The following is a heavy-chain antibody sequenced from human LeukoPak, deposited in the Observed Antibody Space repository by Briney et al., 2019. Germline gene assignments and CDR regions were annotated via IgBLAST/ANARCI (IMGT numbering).Heavy chain of an antibody. CDR2: ISSSSSYI. V-gene: IGHV3-21*01. J-gene: IGHJ4*02. Sequence: PGGSLRLSCAASGFTFSSYSMNWVRQAPGKGLEWVSSISSSSSYIYYADSVKGRFTISRDNAKNSLYLQMNSLRAEDTAVYYCAREQYSGSYYFDYWGQGTLVTVSS. CDR1: GFTFSSYS. D-gene: IGHD1-26*01. CDR3: AREQYSGSYYFDY.